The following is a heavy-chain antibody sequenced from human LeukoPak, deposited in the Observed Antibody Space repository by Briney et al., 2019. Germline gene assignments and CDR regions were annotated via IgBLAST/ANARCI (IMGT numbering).Heavy chain of an antibody. CDR2: ISGSGGST. CDR3: ARGYCSGGSCYGGGFDY. D-gene: IGHD2-15*01. CDR1: GFTFSSYA. Sequence: GGSLRLSCAASGFTFSSYAMSWVRQAPGKGLEWVSAISGSGGSTYYADSVKGRFTISRDNAKNSLDLQVNSLRVEDTAVYLCARGYCSGGSCYGGGFDYWGQGTLVTVSS. J-gene: IGHJ4*02. V-gene: IGHV3-23*01.